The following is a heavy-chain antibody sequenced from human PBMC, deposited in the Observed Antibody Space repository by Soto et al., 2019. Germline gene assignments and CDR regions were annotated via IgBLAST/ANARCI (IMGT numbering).Heavy chain of an antibody. Sequence: QVQLVQSGAELKKPGASVKVSCKASGYTFTGYYIHWVRQAPGQGLEWVGWINPISGGTNYAQRFKGRFTMTRDTSINAAYMELGRFRSDDTAVYFCGRVPGLEILDLWGQGTLVTVS. V-gene: IGHV1-2*02. J-gene: IGHJ5*02. CDR2: INPISGGT. CDR3: GRVPGLEILDL. CDR1: GYTFTGYY. D-gene: IGHD1-1*01.